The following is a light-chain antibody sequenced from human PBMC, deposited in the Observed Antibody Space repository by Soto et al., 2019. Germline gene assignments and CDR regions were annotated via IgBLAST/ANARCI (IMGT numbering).Light chain of an antibody. CDR1: QSVSSSY. Sequence: DIVLTQSPGTLSLSPGERATLSWRASQSVSSSYLAWYQQKPGQAPRLLIYGASSRATGIPDRFSGSGSGTDFTLTISRLEPEDFAVYYCQQFSSTPSWKFGKGTKVDIK. CDR2: GAS. V-gene: IGKV3-20*01. J-gene: IGKJ1*01. CDR3: QQFSSTPSWK.